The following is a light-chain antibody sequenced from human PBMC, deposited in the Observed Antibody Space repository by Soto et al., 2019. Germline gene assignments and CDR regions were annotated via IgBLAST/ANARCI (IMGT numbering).Light chain of an antibody. Sequence: EIVLTQSPATLSLSPGESATLSCRASQSVSSYLAWYQQNTGQAPRLLIYDASNRATGIPARLSGSGSGTDLNLTIGRLEPEDFAVYYCRXRSNWPITFGQGTRLDI. V-gene: IGKV3-11*01. CDR2: DAS. J-gene: IGKJ5*01. CDR1: QSVSSY. CDR3: RXRSNWPIT.